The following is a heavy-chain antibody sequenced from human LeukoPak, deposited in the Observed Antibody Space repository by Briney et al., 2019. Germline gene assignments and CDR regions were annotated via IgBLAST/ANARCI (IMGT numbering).Heavy chain of an antibody. J-gene: IGHJ4*02. V-gene: IGHV4-59*01. D-gene: IGHD6-6*01. CDR3: ARAGQFISARPISFDY. CDR2: IYYSGST. Sequence: SETLSLTCTVSGGSISNYYWNWIRQPPGKGLERIGYIYYSGSTNSNPSLKSRVTISVDTSRNQFSLKLSSVTAADTAVYYCARAGQFISARPISFDYWGQGTLVTVSS. CDR1: GGSISNYY.